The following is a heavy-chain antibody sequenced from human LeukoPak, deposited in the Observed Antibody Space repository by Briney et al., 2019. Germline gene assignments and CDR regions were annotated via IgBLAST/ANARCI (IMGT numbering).Heavy chain of an antibody. D-gene: IGHD4-11*01. Sequence: SETLSLTCTVSGGSISGYYWTWIRQAAGKGLEWIGRIYTSGSTHYNPSIKSRVTMSVDTSKNQFSLKLSSVTAADTAVYYCASSRNYLLLVWGQGTLVTVSS. CDR2: IYTSGST. V-gene: IGHV4-4*07. CDR3: ASSRNYLLLV. J-gene: IGHJ4*02. CDR1: GGSISGYY.